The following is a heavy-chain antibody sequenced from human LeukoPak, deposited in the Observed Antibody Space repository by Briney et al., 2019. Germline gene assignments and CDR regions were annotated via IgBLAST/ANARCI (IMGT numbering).Heavy chain of an antibody. D-gene: IGHD5-24*01. CDR1: GYTFTSYY. V-gene: IGHV1-46*01. J-gene: IGHJ3*02. CDR2: INPSGGSA. CDR3: ARVQLATLDAFDI. Sequence: GSVEVSCKASGYTFTSYYMHWVRQAPGQGLEWMGIINPSGGSASYAQKFQGRVTMTRDTSTSTVYMELSSLRSEDTAVYYCARVQLATLDAFDIWGQGTMVTVSS.